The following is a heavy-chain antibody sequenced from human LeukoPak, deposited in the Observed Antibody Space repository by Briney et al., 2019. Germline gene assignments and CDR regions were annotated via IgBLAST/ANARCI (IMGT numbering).Heavy chain of an antibody. CDR3: ARYNSLLRGVTTSDY. CDR2: ISGHNGDV. CDR1: GYTFSNYG. D-gene: IGHD3-10*01. V-gene: IGHV1-18*01. J-gene: IGHJ4*02. Sequence: EASGTVSCKASGYTFSNYGITWVRQAPGQGLEWMGTISGHNGDVNYAPKFQGRVTMTTDTSTTTAYMELRSLRFDDTAVYYCARYNSLLRGVTTSDYWGQGTLVTGSS.